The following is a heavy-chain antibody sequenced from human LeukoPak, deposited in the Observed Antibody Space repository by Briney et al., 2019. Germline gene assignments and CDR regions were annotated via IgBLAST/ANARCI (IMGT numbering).Heavy chain of an antibody. CDR2: IYYSGST. D-gene: IGHD3-10*01. J-gene: IGHJ4*02. CDR1: GGSISSYY. V-gene: IGHV4-59*08. Sequence: SETLSLTCTVSGGSISSYYWNCIRQPPGKGLEWSGYIYYSGSTNYNPSLKSRVTMSVDTSKNQFSLTLTSVTAADTAVYYCARPRLLWFGESNSGLDYWGQGTLVTVSS. CDR3: ARPRLLWFGESNSGLDY.